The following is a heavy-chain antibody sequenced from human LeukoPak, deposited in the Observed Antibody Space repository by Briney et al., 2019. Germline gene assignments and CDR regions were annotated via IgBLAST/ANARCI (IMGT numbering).Heavy chain of an antibody. CDR2: IYYSGST. CDR1: GGSISSYY. D-gene: IGHD5-12*01. V-gene: IGHV4-59*01. Sequence: PSETLSLTCTVSGGSISSYYWSWIRQPPGKGLEWIGYIYYSGSTNYNPSLKSRVTISVDMSKNQFSLKLSSVTAADTAVYYCARVYSGYDSYFDYWGQGTLVTVSS. CDR3: ARVYSGYDSYFDY. J-gene: IGHJ4*02.